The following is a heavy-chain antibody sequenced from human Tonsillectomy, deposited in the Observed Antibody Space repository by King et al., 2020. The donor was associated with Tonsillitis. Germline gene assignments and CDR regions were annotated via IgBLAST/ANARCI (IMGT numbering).Heavy chain of an antibody. CDR2: IRSKGNKYAT. V-gene: IGHV3-73*02. Sequence: VQLVESGGGLVQPGGSLKLSCAASGFTFSASAMHWVRQASGKGLEWVGHIRSKGNKYATAYDASVKGRFTISRVDARSMAYLQMDSLKTEDTAIYYCTGDRRVFWGQGTLVTVSS. CDR1: GFTFSASA. CDR3: TGDRRVF. D-gene: IGHD2-21*02. J-gene: IGHJ4*02.